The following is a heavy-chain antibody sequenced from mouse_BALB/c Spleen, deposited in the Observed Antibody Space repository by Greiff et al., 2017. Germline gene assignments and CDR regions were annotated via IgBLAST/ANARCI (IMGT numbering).Heavy chain of an antibody. D-gene: IGHD2-3*01. CDR3: ARVRDGYYMDY. V-gene: IGHV1S137*01. CDR1: GYTFTDYA. CDR2: ISTYYGDA. J-gene: IGHJ4*01. Sequence: VQLQQSGAELVRPGVSVKISCKGSGYTFTDYAMHWVKQSHAKSLEWIGVISTYYGDASYNQKFKGKATMTVDKSSSTAYMELARLTSEDSAIYYCARVRDGYYMDYWGQGTSVTVSS.